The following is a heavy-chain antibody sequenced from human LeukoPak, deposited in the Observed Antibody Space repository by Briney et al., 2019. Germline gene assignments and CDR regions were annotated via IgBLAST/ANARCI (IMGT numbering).Heavy chain of an antibody. V-gene: IGHV1-18*01. CDR3: ARVGQYCSSISCFDY. D-gene: IGHD2-2*01. CDR2: ISAENGNT. CDR1: GYTFINYG. J-gene: IGHJ4*02. Sequence: ASVKVSCKASGYTFINYGISWVRQAPGQGLEWMGWISAENGNTGYVENLQGRVTMATDTSSSTVYMDLRSLSSDDTAVYYCARVGQYCSSISCFDYWGQGTLVTVSS.